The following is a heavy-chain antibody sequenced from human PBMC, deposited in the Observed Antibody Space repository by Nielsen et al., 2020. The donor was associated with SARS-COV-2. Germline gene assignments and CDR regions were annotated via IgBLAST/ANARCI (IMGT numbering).Heavy chain of an antibody. CDR2: IYYSGST. J-gene: IGHJ4*02. V-gene: IGHV4-30-4*01. CDR1: GGSISGGANY. D-gene: IGHD2-21*01. CDR3: VHLWLPGF. Sequence: SETLSLTCTVSGGSISGGANYWSWIRQPPGKGLEWIGYIYYSGSTYYNPSLKSRVTISVDTSKNQFSLKLNSVTAADTALYFCVHLWLPGFWGQGTLVTVSS.